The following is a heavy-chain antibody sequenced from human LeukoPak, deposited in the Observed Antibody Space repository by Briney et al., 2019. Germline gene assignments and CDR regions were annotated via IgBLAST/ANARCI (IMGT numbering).Heavy chain of an antibody. CDR2: INTNTGNP. J-gene: IGHJ6*03. CDR1: GYTFTSYA. D-gene: IGHD6-13*01. V-gene: IGHV7-4-1*02. Sequence: ASVKVSCKASGYTFTSYAMNWVRQAPGQGLEWMGWINTNTGNPTYAQGFTGRFVFSLDTSVSTAYLQISSLKAEDTAVYYCARKPSSSWSYYYYYYMDVWGKGTTVTVSS. CDR3: ARKPSSSWSYYYYYYMDV.